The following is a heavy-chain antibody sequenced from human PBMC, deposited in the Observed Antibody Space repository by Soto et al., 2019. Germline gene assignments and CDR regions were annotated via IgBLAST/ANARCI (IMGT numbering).Heavy chain of an antibody. CDR3: SRDHTYYYDSSGYFNY. D-gene: IGHD3-22*01. J-gene: IGHJ4*02. CDR1: GFTFGDYA. CDR2: IRSKTYGGTT. Sequence: GGSLRLSCTTSGFTFGDYAMSWFRQAPGKGLEWVGFIRSKTYGGTTEYAASVKGRFTISRDDSKSIAYLQMNSLKIEDTAVYYCSRDHTYYYDSSGYFNYWGQGTLVTVSS. V-gene: IGHV3-49*03.